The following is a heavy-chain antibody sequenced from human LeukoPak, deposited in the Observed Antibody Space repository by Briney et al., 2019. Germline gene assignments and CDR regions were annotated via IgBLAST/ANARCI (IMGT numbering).Heavy chain of an antibody. D-gene: IGHD1-1*01. J-gene: IGHJ4*02. CDR2: ISGSGSNT. Sequence: GGSLRLSCAASGFTFSNYAMTWVRQAPGKGLEWVSVISGSGSNTDYADSVKGRFTISRDNSKNTLSLQMNSLRAEDTAIYYCAKSVGTGATPTDYWGQGTLVTVSS. CDR3: AKSVGTGATPTDY. CDR1: GFTFSNYA. V-gene: IGHV3-23*01.